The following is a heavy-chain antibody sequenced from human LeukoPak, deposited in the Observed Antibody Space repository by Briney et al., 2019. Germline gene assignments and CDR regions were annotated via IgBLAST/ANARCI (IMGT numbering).Heavy chain of an antibody. CDR1: GFAFCIYA. J-gene: IGHJ4*02. CDR3: ARSEHIVVVTSTPASY. D-gene: IGHD2-21*02. CDR2: ISYDGSNK. V-gene: IGHV3-30-3*01. Sequence: RGSLRLSCAPSGFAFCIYAVHTVRQAPGKGLEWVAVISYDGSNKYYADSVKGRFTISRDNSKNTVFMEMNSLKPEDTALYYCARSEHIVVVTSTPASYWGQGTLVTVSS.